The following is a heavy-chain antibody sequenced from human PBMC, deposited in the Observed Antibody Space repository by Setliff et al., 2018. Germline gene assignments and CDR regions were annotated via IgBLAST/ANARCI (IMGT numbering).Heavy chain of an antibody. CDR3: VRRGGTSGQGGFDI. D-gene: IGHD3-10*02. CDR2: ISTSSGTR. V-gene: IGHV3-48*01. CDR1: GFSFSNYG. J-gene: IGHJ3*02. Sequence: GESLKISCVVSGFSFSNYGMTWVRQAPGKGLEWISYISTSSGTRYYADSVKXXFTISXXXXXXXPXXXXXXXXXXXXXXXYCVRRGGTSGQGGFDIWGRGTMVTVSS.